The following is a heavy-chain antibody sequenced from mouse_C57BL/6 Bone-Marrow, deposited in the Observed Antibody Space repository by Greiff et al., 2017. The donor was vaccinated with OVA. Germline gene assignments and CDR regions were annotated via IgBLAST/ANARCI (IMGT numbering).Heavy chain of an antibody. Sequence: QVQLQQPGAELVMPGASVKLSCKASGYTFTSYWMHWVKQRPGQGLEWIGRIDPNSGGTKYNEKFKSKAILTVDKPSSTAYMQLSSLTSEDSAVYYCARDYGSSYGYWGQGTTLTVSS. CDR3: ARDYGSSYGY. CDR2: IDPNSGGT. V-gene: IGHV1-72*01. J-gene: IGHJ2*01. CDR1: GYTFTSYW. D-gene: IGHD1-1*01.